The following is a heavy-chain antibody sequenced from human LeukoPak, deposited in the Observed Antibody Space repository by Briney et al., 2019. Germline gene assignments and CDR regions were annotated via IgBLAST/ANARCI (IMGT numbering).Heavy chain of an antibody. D-gene: IGHD3-10*01. V-gene: IGHV3-9*01. CDR1: GFTFDDYA. CDR2: ISWNSGSI. Sequence: PGGSLRLSCAASGFTFDDYAMHWVRQAPGKGLEWVSGISWNSGSIGYADSVKGRFTISRDNAKNSLYLQMNSLRAEDTALYYCAKNRGAMVRGVISFDYWGQGTLVTVSS. J-gene: IGHJ4*02. CDR3: AKNRGAMVRGVISFDY.